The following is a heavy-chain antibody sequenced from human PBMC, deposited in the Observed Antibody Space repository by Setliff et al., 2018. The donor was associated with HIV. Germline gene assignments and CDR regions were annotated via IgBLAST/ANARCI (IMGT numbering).Heavy chain of an antibody. CDR2: MGQDGSEK. CDR3: ARKLRPGHGVDV. CDR1: RFDFNNYW. J-gene: IGHJ6*02. D-gene: IGHD3-10*01. V-gene: IGHV3-7*01. Sequence: GGSLRLSCAASRFDFNNYWMCWVRQAPGKGLEWVANMGQDGSEKNYVASVKGRFTISRDNAKNSMELQMNSLRAEDTAIYYCARKLRPGHGVDVWGQGTTVTVSS.